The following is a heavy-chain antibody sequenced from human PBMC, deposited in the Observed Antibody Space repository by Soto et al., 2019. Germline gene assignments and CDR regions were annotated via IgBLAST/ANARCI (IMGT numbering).Heavy chain of an antibody. J-gene: IGHJ3*02. V-gene: IGHV3-30-3*01. CDR2: ILYDGSNK. CDR1: GFTFSSYA. CDR3: AREAEAFDI. Sequence: HPGGSLRLSCAASGFTFSSYAMHWVRQAPGKGLEWVAVILYDGSNKYHADSVKGRFTISRDNSKNTLYLQMNSLRAEDTAVYYCAREAEAFDIWGQGTMVTVSS.